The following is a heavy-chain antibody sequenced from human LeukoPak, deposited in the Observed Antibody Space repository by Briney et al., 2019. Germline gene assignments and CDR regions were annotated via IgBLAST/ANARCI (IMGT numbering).Heavy chain of an antibody. CDR3: AGYCSGATCRGG. CDR2: IGSGAGTT. V-gene: IGHV3-23*01. J-gene: IGHJ4*02. D-gene: IGHD2-15*01. Sequence: PGGSLRLSCADSGFTFSKYAMGWVRQAPGKGLEWVSGIGSGAGTTYYADSVKGRFTISRDNSKNTLYLQMSSLRADDTAVYYCAGYCSGATCRGGWGQGTLVTVYS. CDR1: GFTFSKYA.